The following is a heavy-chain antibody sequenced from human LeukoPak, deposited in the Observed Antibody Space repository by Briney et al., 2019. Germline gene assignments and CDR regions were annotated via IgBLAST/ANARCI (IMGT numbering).Heavy chain of an antibody. Sequence: GGSLRLSCVVSGFTISSYGMHWVRQAPGKGLEWVAFIRYDGSYKKYADSVKGRFTISRDNSKNTLYLQMNSLRAEDTAVYYCAKGGLHYYGSGSYYWFDPWGQGTLVTVSS. D-gene: IGHD3-10*01. CDR1: GFTISSYG. CDR2: IRYDGSYK. J-gene: IGHJ5*02. CDR3: AKGGLHYYGSGSYYWFDP. V-gene: IGHV3-30*02.